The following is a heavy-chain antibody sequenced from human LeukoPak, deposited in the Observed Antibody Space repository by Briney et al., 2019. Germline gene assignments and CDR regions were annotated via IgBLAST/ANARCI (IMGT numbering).Heavy chain of an antibody. CDR2: IYYSGST. V-gene: IGHV4-59*01. CDR1: GGSISSYY. J-gene: IGHJ3*02. Sequence: PSETLSLTCTVSGGSISSYYWSWIRQPPGKGLEWIGYIYYSGSTNYNPSLKSRVTISVDTSKNQFSLKLSSVTAADTAGYYCAGAAMYGDFDIWGQGTMVTVSS. D-gene: IGHD2-8*01. CDR3: AGAAMYGDFDI.